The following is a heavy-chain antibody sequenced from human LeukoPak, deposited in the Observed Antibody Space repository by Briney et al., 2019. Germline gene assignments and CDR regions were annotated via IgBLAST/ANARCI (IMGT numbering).Heavy chain of an antibody. CDR1: GFTFSSYA. D-gene: IGHD3-22*01. Sequence: GGSLRLSCAASGFTFSSYAMSWVRQAPGKGLEWVSAISGSGGSTYYADSVKGRFTISRDNSKNTLYLQMNSLRAEDTAVYYCARDVYYYDGSGYYEDYWGQGTLVTVSS. J-gene: IGHJ4*02. CDR3: ARDVYYYDGSGYYEDY. V-gene: IGHV3-23*01. CDR2: ISGSGGST.